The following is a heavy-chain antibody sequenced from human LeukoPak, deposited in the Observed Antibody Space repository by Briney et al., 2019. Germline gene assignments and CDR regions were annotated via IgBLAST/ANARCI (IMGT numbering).Heavy chain of an antibody. CDR2: ISAYNGNT. CDR1: GYTFTSYA. J-gene: IGHJ4*02. Sequence: VASVKVSCRASGYTFTSYAISWVRQAPGQGLEWMGWISAYNGNTNYAQKLQGRVTMTTDTSTSTAYMELRSLRSDDTAVYYCARFKREGAYYDFWSGIMAEYYFDYWGQGTLVTVSS. D-gene: IGHD3-3*01. V-gene: IGHV1-18*01. CDR3: ARFKREGAYYDFWSGIMAEYYFDY.